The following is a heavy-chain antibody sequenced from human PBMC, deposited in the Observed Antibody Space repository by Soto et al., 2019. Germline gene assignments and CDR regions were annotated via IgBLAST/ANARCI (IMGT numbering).Heavy chain of an antibody. J-gene: IGHJ4*02. D-gene: IGHD3-10*01. V-gene: IGHV3-66*01. Sequence: EVQLVESGGGLVQPGGSLRLSCAASGLTVSSNYMSWVRQAPGKGLEWVSVIYSGGSTYYADSVKGRFTISRDNSKNTLYLQMNSLRAEDTAVSYCARDFYYYGSGTMGGYFDYWGQGTLVTVSS. CDR1: GLTVSSNY. CDR3: ARDFYYYGSGTMGGYFDY. CDR2: IYSGGST.